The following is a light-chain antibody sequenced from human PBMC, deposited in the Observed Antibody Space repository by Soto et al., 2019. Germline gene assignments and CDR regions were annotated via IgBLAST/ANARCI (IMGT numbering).Light chain of an antibody. Sequence: EIVLTQSPDTLSLSPGESATLSCRASQSVSSNYLAWYQQRPGQAPRLLIYAASSRATGIPDRFSGSGSGTDFTLTIYSLEPEDFAVYYCQQYGSSPWTFGQGTKVDIK. J-gene: IGKJ1*01. CDR3: QQYGSSPWT. CDR2: AAS. V-gene: IGKV3-20*01. CDR1: QSVSSNY.